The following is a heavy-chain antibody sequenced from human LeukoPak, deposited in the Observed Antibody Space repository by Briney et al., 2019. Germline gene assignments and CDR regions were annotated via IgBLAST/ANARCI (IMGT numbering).Heavy chain of an antibody. D-gene: IGHD3-22*01. Sequence: PGGSLRLSCAAFGFTFSSYGMHWVRQTPGKGLEWVAFIRHDGSYQQYADSVKGRFTVSRDNSKDMVYLQMNSLRTEDTAVYYCSKNRDSSDYPRDFNFWGQVTLVTVSS. CDR2: IRHDGSYQ. CDR3: SKNRDSSDYPRDFNF. V-gene: IGHV3-30*02. J-gene: IGHJ4*02. CDR1: GFTFSSYG.